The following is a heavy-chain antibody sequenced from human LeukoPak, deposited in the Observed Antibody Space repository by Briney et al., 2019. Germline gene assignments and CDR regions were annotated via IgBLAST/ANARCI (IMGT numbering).Heavy chain of an antibody. CDR2: IYYSGST. CDR1: GGSIRSSNYY. V-gene: IGHV4-39*01. J-gene: IGHJ5*02. Sequence: PSETLSLTCNVLGGSIRSSNYYWGWIRQPPGKGLEWIGSIYYSGSTYYNPSLKGRITIYADTSNNQFSLKLTSAPAIDTAVYYCARLFYYDSSGPPSWGQGTLVTVSS. D-gene: IGHD3-22*01. CDR3: ARLFYYDSSGPPS.